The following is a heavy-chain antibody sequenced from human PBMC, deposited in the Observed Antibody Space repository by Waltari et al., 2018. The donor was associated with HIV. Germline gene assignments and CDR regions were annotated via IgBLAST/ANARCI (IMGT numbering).Heavy chain of an antibody. CDR3: ARIVASAGLRFDR. V-gene: IGHV4-61*03. Sequence: QVQLQASGPGLVTPSETLSLTCSVSGDSVSSGSYYWSWMRQPPGKGLEWICNIDYTGRANYNPSLKTRVTISVDTSKNHFSLKLTSVTAGDTAIYYCARIVASAGLRFDRWGQGSLVTVSS. CDR1: GDSVSSGSYY. D-gene: IGHD2-21*01. J-gene: IGHJ5*02. CDR2: IDYTGRA.